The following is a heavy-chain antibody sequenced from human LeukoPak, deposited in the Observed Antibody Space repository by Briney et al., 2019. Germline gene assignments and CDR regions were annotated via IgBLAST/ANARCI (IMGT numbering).Heavy chain of an antibody. CDR3: ARDNPETAILPFDY. CDR1: GYTFTSYG. V-gene: IGHV1-18*01. D-gene: IGHD5-18*01. Sequence: GASVKVSCKASGYTFTSYGISWVRQAPGQGLEWMGWISAYNGNTDYAQKLQGRVTMTTDTSTSTAYMELRSLRSDDTAVYYCARDNPETAILPFDYWGQGTLVTVSS. J-gene: IGHJ4*02. CDR2: ISAYNGNT.